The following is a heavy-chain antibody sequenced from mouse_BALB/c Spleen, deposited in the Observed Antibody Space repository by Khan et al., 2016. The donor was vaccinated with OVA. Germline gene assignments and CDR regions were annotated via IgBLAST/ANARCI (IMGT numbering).Heavy chain of an antibody. CDR3: ARNREPDYFDY. CDR2: IWAGGSK. V-gene: IGHV2-9*02. J-gene: IGHJ2*01. CDR1: GFSLTNHG. Sequence: VQLQESGPGLVAPSQSLSITCTVSGFSLTNHGIHWVRQPPGKGLEWLGVIWAGGSKNYNSALMSRLRISKDSSKSQVFLKMNSLQTDDTAMYFCARNREPDYFDYWGQGTTLTVSS.